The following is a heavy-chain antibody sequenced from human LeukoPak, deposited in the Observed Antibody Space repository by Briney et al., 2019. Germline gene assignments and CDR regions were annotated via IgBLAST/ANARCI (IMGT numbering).Heavy chain of an antibody. CDR3: ARPRRPWSSWLDY. V-gene: IGHV4-34*01. CDR2: INRSRST. J-gene: IGHJ4*02. D-gene: IGHD6-13*01. CDR1: GGSFSGNY. Sequence: SETLSLTCAVYGGSFSGNYWTWIRQPPGKGLEWIGEINRSRSTNYNPSLKSRVTISVDTSKNQFSLKLSSVTAADTAVYYCARPRRPWSSWLDYWGQGTLVTVSS.